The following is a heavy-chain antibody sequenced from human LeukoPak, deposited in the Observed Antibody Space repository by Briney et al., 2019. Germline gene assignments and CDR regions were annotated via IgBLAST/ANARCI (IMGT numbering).Heavy chain of an antibody. CDR3: ARDRCSGGSCYSGFDY. J-gene: IGHJ4*02. Sequence: GGSLRLSCAASGFTFSSCSMNWVRQAPGKGLEWVSFISSSSSYIYYADSVKGRFTISRDNAKNSLYLQMNSLRAEDTAVYYCARDRCSGGSCYSGFDYWGQGTLVTVSS. CDR1: GFTFSSCS. D-gene: IGHD2-15*01. V-gene: IGHV3-21*01. CDR2: ISSSSSYI.